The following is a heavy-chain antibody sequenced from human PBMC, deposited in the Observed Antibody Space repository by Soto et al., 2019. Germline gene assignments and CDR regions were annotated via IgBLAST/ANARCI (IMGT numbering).Heavy chain of an antibody. D-gene: IGHD3-16*02. J-gene: IGHJ3*02. Sequence: PGGSLRLSCAASGFTFSSYAMSWGRRAPGKGLEWVSAISGSGGSTYYADSVKGRFTISRDNSKNTLYLQMNSLRAEDTAVYYCAKVVYVGGLSDAFDIWGQGTMVTVSS. V-gene: IGHV3-23*01. CDR3: AKVVYVGGLSDAFDI. CDR1: GFTFSSYA. CDR2: ISGSGGST.